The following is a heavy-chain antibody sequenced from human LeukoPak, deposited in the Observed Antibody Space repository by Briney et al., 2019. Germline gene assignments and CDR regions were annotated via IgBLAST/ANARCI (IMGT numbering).Heavy chain of an antibody. CDR3: ARQEYCSGGSCYTWLDP. CDR1: GYIITNYW. V-gene: IGHV5-51*01. Sequence: AESLKISCNGSGYIITNYWIACVRQMPGKGREGMGIIYPADSDIRYSPSFQGQVTISAEQSISTAYLQWSSLKASDTAMYYCARQEYCSGGSCYTWLDPWGQGTLVPVSS. J-gene: IGHJ5*02. D-gene: IGHD2-15*01. CDR2: IYPADSDI.